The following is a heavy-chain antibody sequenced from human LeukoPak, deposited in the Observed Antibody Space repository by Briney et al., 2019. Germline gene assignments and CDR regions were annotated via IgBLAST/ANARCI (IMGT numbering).Heavy chain of an antibody. J-gene: IGHJ4*02. Sequence: GGSLRLSCAASGFTFSSYSMNWVRQAPGKGLEWVSYISSSSSTIYYADSVKGRFTISRDNAKNSLYLQMNSLRAEDTAVYYCARMETYYYDSSGYTDPIYWGQGTLVTVSS. V-gene: IGHV3-48*01. CDR1: GFTFSSYS. CDR3: ARMETYYYDSSGYTDPIY. D-gene: IGHD3-22*01. CDR2: ISSSSSTI.